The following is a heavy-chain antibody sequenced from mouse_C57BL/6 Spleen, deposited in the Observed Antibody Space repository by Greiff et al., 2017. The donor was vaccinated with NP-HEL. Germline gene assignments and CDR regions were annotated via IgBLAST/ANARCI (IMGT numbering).Heavy chain of an antibody. V-gene: IGHV1-64*01. J-gene: IGHJ2*01. Sequence: VQLQQPGAELVKPGASVKLSCKASGYTFTSYWMHWVKQRPGPGLEWIGMIHPYSGSTNYNETFKSNATITLDESSNTAYMQLSSLTTEDSAVYYCARGLGGDRDYWGQGTTLTVSS. CDR1: GYTFTSYW. CDR3: ARGLGGDRDY. D-gene: IGHD3-3*01. CDR2: IHPYSGST.